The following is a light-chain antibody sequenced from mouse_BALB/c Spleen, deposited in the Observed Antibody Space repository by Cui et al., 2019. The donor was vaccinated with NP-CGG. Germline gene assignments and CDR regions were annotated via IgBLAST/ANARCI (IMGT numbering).Light chain of an antibody. CDR3: ALWYSNHWV. CDR2: GTN. J-gene: IGLJ1*01. CDR1: TGAVTTSNY. Sequence: QAVVTQESALTTSPGETVTLTCRSSTGAVTTSNYANWVQEKPDHLFTGLIGGTNNRAPGVPARFSGSLIRDKAALTITGAQTEDGAIYFCALWYSNHWVFGGGTKLTVL. V-gene: IGLV1*01.